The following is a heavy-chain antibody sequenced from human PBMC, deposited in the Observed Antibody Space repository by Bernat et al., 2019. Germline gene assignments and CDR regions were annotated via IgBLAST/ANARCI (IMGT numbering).Heavy chain of an antibody. J-gene: IGHJ6*02. CDR1: GFTFSSYG. CDR2: ISYDGSIK. V-gene: IGHV3-30*18. CDR3: AKGSPLPTVVIDYLYYGMDV. D-gene: IGHD4-23*01. Sequence: QVQLVESGGDVVQPGRSLRLSCAASGFTFSSYGMHWVRQAPGKGLEWVAVISYDGSIKYYADSVKGRFTISRDNSKNTLYLQMSSLRAEDTAVYYCAKGSPLPTVVIDYLYYGMDVWGQGTTVTVSS.